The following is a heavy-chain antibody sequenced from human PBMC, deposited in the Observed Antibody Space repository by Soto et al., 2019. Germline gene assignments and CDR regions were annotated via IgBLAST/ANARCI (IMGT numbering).Heavy chain of an antibody. CDR3: AGGRIVVAGSIAYYSMDV. D-gene: IGHD6-19*01. J-gene: IGHJ6*02. V-gene: IGHV1-69*01. CDR2: IIPVFGII. CDR1: GGNPSNSA. Sequence: QVHLLLQSGAEVKKPGSSVKVACKASGGNPSNSAISWVRQAPGQGLEWMGGIIPVFGIISHAQNFQGRVTITADASTSTAYMELSSLRSEDTAIYFFAGGRIVVAGSIAYYSMDVSGQGTTVTVSS.